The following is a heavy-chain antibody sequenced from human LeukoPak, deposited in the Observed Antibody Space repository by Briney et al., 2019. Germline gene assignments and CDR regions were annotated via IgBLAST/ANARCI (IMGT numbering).Heavy chain of an antibody. CDR2: IYYSGST. CDR1: GGSISSYY. V-gene: IGHV4-59*08. Sequence: PSETPSLTCTVSGGSISSYYWSWIRQPPGKGLEWIGYIYYSGSTSYNPSLKSRVTISVDTSKSQFSLKLSSVTAADTAVYYCARAVGSSESNWFDPWGQGTLATVSS. CDR3: ARAVGSSESNWFDP. J-gene: IGHJ5*02. D-gene: IGHD3-10*01.